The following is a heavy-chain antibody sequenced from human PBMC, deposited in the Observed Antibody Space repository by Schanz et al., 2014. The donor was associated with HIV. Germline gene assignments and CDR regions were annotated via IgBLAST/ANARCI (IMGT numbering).Heavy chain of an antibody. J-gene: IGHJ5*02. CDR3: VRTRVVPAVTGHDFWFGP. CDR2: VSHMGSP. CDR1: GGSVRTTY. Sequence: QEQLQEWGPGLVKPSETLSLSCAVYGGSVRTTYYSWIRQPPGKGLEWVGYVSHMGSPNYNPSLKSRVTLSVDTSKNQLSLKVRSVTAAATAVYYCVRTRVVPAVTGHDFWFGPWGQGTLVTVSS. V-gene: IGHV4-59*02. D-gene: IGHD2-2*01.